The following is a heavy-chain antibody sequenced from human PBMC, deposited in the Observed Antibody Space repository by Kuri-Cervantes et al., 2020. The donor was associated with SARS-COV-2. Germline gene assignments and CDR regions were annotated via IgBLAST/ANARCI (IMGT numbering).Heavy chain of an antibody. Sequence: SETLSLTCTASGASFSSSYFFGGWIRQPPGKGLEWIASISYTGSTYYNPSLKSRVTISVDTSRNQFSLGLHSVTAADTAVYYCARHRVHVYFDYWGQGTLVTVSS. D-gene: IGHD1-1*01. CDR2: ISYTGST. CDR1: GASFSSSYFF. CDR3: ARHRVHVYFDY. J-gene: IGHJ4*02. V-gene: IGHV4-39*01.